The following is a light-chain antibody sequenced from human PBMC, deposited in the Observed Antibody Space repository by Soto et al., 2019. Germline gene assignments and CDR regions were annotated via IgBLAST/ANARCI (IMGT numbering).Light chain of an antibody. Sequence: EIVMTQSPATLSVSPGERATLSCRASQSVSINLAWYQQKPGQAPRLLIYGASTRATGMPARFSGSGSGTEFTLTISSLQSEDFAVYYCQQYNNWPLTFGPGT. J-gene: IGKJ3*01. CDR3: QQYNNWPLT. CDR2: GAS. CDR1: QSVSIN. V-gene: IGKV3-15*01.